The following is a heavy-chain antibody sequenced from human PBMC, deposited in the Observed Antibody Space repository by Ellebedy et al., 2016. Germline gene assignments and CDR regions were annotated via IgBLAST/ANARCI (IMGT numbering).Heavy chain of an antibody. J-gene: IGHJ4*02. V-gene: IGHV3-74*01. CDR2: IDREGTST. D-gene: IGHD6-19*01. Sequence: GGSLRLSCVVSGSTFSSYWMFWVRQAPGKGLEWVSRIDREGTSTTYADSVKGRFTISRQNDNNTLYLQMNSLRVDDTAVYYCARGGWYFEYWGQGSLVTVSS. CDR3: ARGGWYFEY. CDR1: GSTFSSYW.